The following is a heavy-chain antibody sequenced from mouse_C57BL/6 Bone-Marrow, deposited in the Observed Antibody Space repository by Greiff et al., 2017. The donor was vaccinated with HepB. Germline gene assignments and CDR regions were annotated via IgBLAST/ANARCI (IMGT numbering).Heavy chain of an antibody. CDR2: ISNLAYSI. Sequence: EVQLQESGGGLVQPGGSLKLSCAASGFTFSDYGMAWVRQAPRKGPEWVAFISNLAYSIYYADTVTGRFTISRENAKNTLYLEMSSLRSEDTAMYYCARHLGDSGYFDVWGTGTTVTVSS. V-gene: IGHV5-15*01. CDR1: GFTFSDYG. CDR3: ARHLGDSGYFDV. D-gene: IGHD3-2*02. J-gene: IGHJ1*03.